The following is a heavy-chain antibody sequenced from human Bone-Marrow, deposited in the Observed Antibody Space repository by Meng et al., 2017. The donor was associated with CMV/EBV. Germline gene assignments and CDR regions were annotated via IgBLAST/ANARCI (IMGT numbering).Heavy chain of an antibody. J-gene: IGHJ6*02. D-gene: IGHD6-6*01. V-gene: IGHV3-74*01. CDR3: ARRKSSSSVGGMDV. CDR1: GFTFSSYW. CDR2: INRDGSST. Sequence: GESLKISWAASGFTFSSYWMHWVRQAPGKGLVWVSRINRDGSSTSYTAPVKGRFNICRDTDKNTLYLQMNSQRAEDTAVYYCARRKSSSSVGGMDVWGQGTTVTVSS.